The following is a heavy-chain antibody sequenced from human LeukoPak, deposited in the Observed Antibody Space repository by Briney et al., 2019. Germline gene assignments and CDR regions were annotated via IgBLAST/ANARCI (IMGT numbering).Heavy chain of an antibody. D-gene: IGHD3-10*01. CDR1: GGSISSYY. J-gene: IGHJ4*01. CDR3: ARPRVRGVIIRGFDY. CDR2: INHSGST. Sequence: SETLSLTCTVSGGSISSYYWSWIRQPPGKGLEWIGEINHSGSTNYNPSLKSRVTISVDTSKNQFSLKLSSVTAADTAVYYCARPRVRGVIIRGFDYWGQGTLVTVSS. V-gene: IGHV4-34*01.